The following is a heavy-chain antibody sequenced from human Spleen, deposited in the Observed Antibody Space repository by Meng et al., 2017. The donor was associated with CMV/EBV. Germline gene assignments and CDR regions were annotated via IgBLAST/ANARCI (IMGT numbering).Heavy chain of an antibody. V-gene: IGHV4-31*02. CDR1: GDSISSGGYR. CDR2: ISYSENT. Sequence: GDSISSGGYRWSWNRQDPGKGLEWVGYISYSENTDYNPSLKSRVAMSLDTSKNRFSLELNSVTVADTAVYYCARAMTTFGDSFFDYWGQGALVTVSS. J-gene: IGHJ4*02. D-gene: IGHD3-3*01. CDR3: ARAMTTFGDSFFDY.